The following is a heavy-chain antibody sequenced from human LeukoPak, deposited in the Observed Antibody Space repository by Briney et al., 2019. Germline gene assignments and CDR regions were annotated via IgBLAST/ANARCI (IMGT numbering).Heavy chain of an antibody. CDR2: TNHSGST. J-gene: IGHJ4*02. CDR1: GGSFSTNY. CDR3: ASRITMVRGVITFDY. V-gene: IGHV4-34*01. Sequence: SETLSLTCAVYGGSFSTNYWSWIRQPPGKGLEWIGETNHSGSTNYNPSLKSRVTISIDTSNNHLSLKLNSVTAADTAVYYCASRITMVRGVITFDYWGQGTLVTVSS. D-gene: IGHD3-10*01.